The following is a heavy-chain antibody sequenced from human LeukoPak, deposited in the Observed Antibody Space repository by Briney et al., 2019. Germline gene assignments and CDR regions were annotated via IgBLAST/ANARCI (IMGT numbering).Heavy chain of an antibody. J-gene: IGHJ4*02. CDR1: GGSFSGYY. V-gene: IGHV4-34*01. CDR3: AITGPHYYGSGRPFDY. D-gene: IGHD3-10*01. CDR2: INHNGST. Sequence: SETLSLTCAVYGGSFSGYYWSWIRQPPGKGLEWIGDINHNGSTNFNPSLKSRVIISVDTSKNQFSLKVNSVTAADTAIYYCAITGPHYYGSGRPFDYRGQGTLVSVSS.